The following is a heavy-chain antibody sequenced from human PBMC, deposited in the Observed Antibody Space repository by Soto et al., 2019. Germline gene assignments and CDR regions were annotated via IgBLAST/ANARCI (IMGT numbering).Heavy chain of an antibody. CDR3: ARDRASSMGVRYFDWLLPDYYYGMDV. CDR2: IYYSGST. J-gene: IGHJ6*02. D-gene: IGHD3-9*01. V-gene: IGHV4-59*01. CDR1: GGSISSYY. Sequence: PSETLSLTCAVYGGSISSYYWSWIRQPPGKGLEWIGYIYYSGSTNYNPSLKSRVTISVDTSKNQFSLKLSSVTAADTAVYYCARDRASSMGVRYFDWLLPDYYYGMDVWGQGTTVTVSS.